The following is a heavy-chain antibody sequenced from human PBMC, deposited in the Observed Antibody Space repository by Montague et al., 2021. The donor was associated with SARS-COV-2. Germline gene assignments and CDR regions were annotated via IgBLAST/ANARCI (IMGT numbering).Heavy chain of an antibody. V-gene: IGHV4-31*02. J-gene: IGHJ3*02. D-gene: IGHD6-25*01. CDR3: ARVELLDQYGLPASAYFDI. Sequence: NPSLKSRVTISVDTSKNQFSLRLSSVTAADTAVYYCARVELLDQYGLPASAYFDIWGQRTMVTVSS.